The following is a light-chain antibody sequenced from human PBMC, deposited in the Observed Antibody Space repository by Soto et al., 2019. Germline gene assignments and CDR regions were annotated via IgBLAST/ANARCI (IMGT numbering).Light chain of an antibody. CDR1: SGHSSYA. V-gene: IGLV4-69*01. Sequence: QSVLTQSPSASASLGASVKLTCTLSSGHSSYAIAWHQQRPEKGPRYLMKLNSDGSHSKGDGIPDRFSGPSSGAERYLTISSLQSEDEADYYCQTWGTGIQVFGGGTKLTVL. J-gene: IGLJ2*01. CDR2: LNSDGSH. CDR3: QTWGTGIQV.